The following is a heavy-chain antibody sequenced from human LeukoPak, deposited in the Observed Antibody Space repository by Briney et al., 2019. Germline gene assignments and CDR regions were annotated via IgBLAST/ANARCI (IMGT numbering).Heavy chain of an antibody. Sequence: PGGSLRLSCAASGFTFSHFWMSWVRQAPGKGLEWVAYIKKTGSETYYVDSVKGRFTITRDNTRNSLFLQMYSLRAEDTAVYYCASDKIVGATKFDYWGQGTLVTVSS. D-gene: IGHD1-26*01. CDR2: IKKTGSET. CDR1: GFTFSHFW. CDR3: ASDKIVGATKFDY. J-gene: IGHJ4*02. V-gene: IGHV3-7*01.